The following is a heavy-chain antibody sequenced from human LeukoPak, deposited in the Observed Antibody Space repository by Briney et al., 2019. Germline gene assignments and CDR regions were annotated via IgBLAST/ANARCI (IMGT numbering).Heavy chain of an antibody. J-gene: IGHJ4*02. Sequence: GGSLRLSCAASGFTFSSYSMNWVRQAPGKGLEWVSYISNSDSTIYYADSVKGRFTISRDNAKNSLFLQMNSLRAEDTAVYYCARVRSHGYPHYYFDYWGQGTLVTVSS. CDR2: ISNSDSTI. CDR1: GFTFSSYS. V-gene: IGHV3-48*04. CDR3: ARVRSHGYPHYYFDY. D-gene: IGHD5-18*01.